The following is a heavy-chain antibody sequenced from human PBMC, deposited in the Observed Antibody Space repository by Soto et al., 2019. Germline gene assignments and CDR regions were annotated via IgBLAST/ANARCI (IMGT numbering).Heavy chain of an antibody. CDR3: ARASYPITMVRGVTNWFDP. CDR1: GGSISSGGYS. Sequence: PSETLSLTCAVSGGSISSGGYSWSWIRQPPGKGLEWIGYIYHSGSTYYNPSLKGRVTISVDRSKNQFSLKLSSVTAADTAVYYCARASYPITMVRGVTNWFDPWGQGTLVTVSS. D-gene: IGHD3-10*01. CDR2: IYHSGST. V-gene: IGHV4-30-2*01. J-gene: IGHJ5*02.